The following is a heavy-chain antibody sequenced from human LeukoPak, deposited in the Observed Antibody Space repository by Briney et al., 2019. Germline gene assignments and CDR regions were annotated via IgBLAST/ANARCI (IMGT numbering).Heavy chain of an antibody. V-gene: IGHV3-23*01. CDR1: GFTFRSYA. CDR3: DRRAY. J-gene: IGHJ4*02. Sequence: GGSLRLSCAASGFTFRSYAMTWVRQAPGKGLEWVSTFDTDGSTYYADSVKGRFTITRDNSKSTVYLQMNSLRAEDTAVYYCDRRAYWGQGTLVTVSS. CDR2: FDTDGST.